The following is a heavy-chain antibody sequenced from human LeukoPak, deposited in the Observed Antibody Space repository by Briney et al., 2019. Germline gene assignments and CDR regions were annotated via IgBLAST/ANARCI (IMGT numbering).Heavy chain of an antibody. V-gene: IGHV3-23*01. J-gene: IGHJ4*02. CDR1: GFTFSNYA. CDR2: VTSGVYT. Sequence: GGSLRLSCAASGFTFSNYAMTWVRQAPGKGLEWVSTVTSGVYTYYADSVRGRFTISRDISKNTLYLQMDGLRAEDTAVYYCAKGSNDYNTHANWGQGTLVTVSS. CDR3: AKGSNDYNTHAN. D-gene: IGHD5-24*01.